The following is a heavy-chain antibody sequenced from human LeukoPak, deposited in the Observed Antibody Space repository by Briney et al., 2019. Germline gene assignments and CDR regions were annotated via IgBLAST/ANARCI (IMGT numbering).Heavy chain of an antibody. CDR1: GFTFSNSA. CDR2: ISGSGGNT. V-gene: IGHV3-23*01. J-gene: IGHJ4*02. CDR3: AKGQLFQCDY. Sequence: GGSLRLSCAASGFTFSNSAMNWVRQAPGKGLEWVSAISGSGGNTYYPKSVKGRFTISRDNSRNTLYLQMNSLRAEDTAVYYCAKGQLFQCDYWGQGTLVTVSS. D-gene: IGHD6-6*01.